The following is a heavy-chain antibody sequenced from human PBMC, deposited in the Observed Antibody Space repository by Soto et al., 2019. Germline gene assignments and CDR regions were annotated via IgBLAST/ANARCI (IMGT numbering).Heavy chain of an antibody. J-gene: IGHJ6*02. CDR2: IIPIFGTA. Sequence: QVQLVQSGAEVKKPGSSVKVSCKASGGTFSSYAISWVRQAPGQGLEWMGGIIPIFGTANYAQKFQGRVTITADESTSTAYMELSSLRSEDTAVYYCARFLGGPQEYYYYNYGMDVWGQGTTVTVSS. CDR1: GGTFSSYA. D-gene: IGHD3-16*01. CDR3: ARFLGGPQEYYYYNYGMDV. V-gene: IGHV1-69*01.